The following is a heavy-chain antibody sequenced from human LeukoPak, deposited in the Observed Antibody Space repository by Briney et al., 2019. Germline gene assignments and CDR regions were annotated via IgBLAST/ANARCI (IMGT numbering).Heavy chain of an antibody. CDR1: GFTFSNYW. CDR2: IKNDGSSA. CDR3: AKSDWFDP. Sequence: GGSLRLSCATSGFTFSNYWMSWLRQTPGKGLVWVSRIKNDGSSATYAESVKGLFTISRDNARNTLYLQMNSLTVDDTAVYYCAKSDWFDPWGRGILVTVSS. V-gene: IGHV3-74*01. J-gene: IGHJ5*02.